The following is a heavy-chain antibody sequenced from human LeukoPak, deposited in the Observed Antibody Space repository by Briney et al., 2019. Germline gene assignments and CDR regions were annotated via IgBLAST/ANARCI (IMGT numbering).Heavy chain of an antibody. V-gene: IGHV4-38-2*02. J-gene: IGHJ4*02. CDR3: ARQMTIFGVVTQDY. CDR2: IYHSGST. CDR1: GYSISSGYY. D-gene: IGHD3-3*01. Sequence: SETLSLTCTVSGYSISSGYYWGWIRQPPGKGLEWIGSIYHSGSTYYNPSLKSRVTISVDTSKNQFSLKLSSVTAADTAVYYCARQMTIFGVVTQDYWGQGTLVIVSS.